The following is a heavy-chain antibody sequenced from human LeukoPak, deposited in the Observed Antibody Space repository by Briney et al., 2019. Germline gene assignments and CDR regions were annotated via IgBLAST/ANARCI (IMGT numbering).Heavy chain of an antibody. CDR3: ARHGQQQLENWFDP. CDR2: IYPGDSDT. V-gene: IGHV5-51*01. CDR1: GYGFSTYW. D-gene: IGHD6-13*01. J-gene: IGHJ5*02. Sequence: GESLKISCKGSGYGFSTYWIGWVRQMPGKGLEWMGIIYPGDSDTRYSPSFQGQVTISADKSTSTAYLQWSSLKASDTAMYYCARHGQQQLENWFDPWGQGTLVTVSS.